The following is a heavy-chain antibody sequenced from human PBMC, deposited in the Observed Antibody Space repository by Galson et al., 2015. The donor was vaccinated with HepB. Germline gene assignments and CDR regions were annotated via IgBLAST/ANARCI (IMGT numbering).Heavy chain of an antibody. D-gene: IGHD3-10*01. CDR2: FDPEDGET. CDR1: GFAFSRSA. V-gene: IGHV1-24*01. Sequence: SVKVSCKASGFAFSRSAVQWVRQAPGKGLEWMGGFDPEDGETIYAQKFQGRVTMTEDTSTDTAYMELSSLRSEDTAVYYCATGMVRGFGDYYGMDVWGQGTTVTVSS. J-gene: IGHJ6*02. CDR3: ATGMVRGFGDYYGMDV.